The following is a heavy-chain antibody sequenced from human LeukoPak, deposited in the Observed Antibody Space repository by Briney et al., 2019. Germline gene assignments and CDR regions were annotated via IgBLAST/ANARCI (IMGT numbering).Heavy chain of an antibody. J-gene: IGHJ6*03. CDR1: GTISISNYY. Sequence: PSETLSLTCTGGTISISNYYWGWIRQLPGKGLEWIGSIYHSGATFYNPSLKSRVTISVDRSKIHFSLNLTSVTAADTAIYYCAGGHSGSSAKILYYYYMDVWGKGTTVTVSS. V-gene: IGHV4-39*07. D-gene: IGHD1-26*01. CDR2: IYHSGAT. CDR3: AGGHSGSSAKILYYYYMDV.